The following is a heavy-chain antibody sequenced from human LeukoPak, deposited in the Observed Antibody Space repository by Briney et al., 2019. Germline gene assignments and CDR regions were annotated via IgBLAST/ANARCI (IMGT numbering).Heavy chain of an antibody. J-gene: IGHJ4*02. V-gene: IGHV3-11*01. CDR1: GFTFSDYY. D-gene: IGHD6-13*01. CDR2: ISSSGSTI. Sequence: GGSLRLSCAASGFTFSDYYMSWIRQAPGKGLEWVSYISSSGSTIYYADSVKGRFTISRDNVKNSLYLQMNSLRAEDTAVYYCARVRSSSWYPSWGQGTPVTVSS. CDR3: ARVRSSSWYPS.